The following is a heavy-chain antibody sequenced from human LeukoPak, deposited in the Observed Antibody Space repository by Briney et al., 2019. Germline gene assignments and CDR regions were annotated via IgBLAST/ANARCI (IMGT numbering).Heavy chain of an antibody. V-gene: IGHV1-2*02. Sequence: ASVKVSCKASGYTFTSYYMHWVRQAPGQGLEWMRWINPNSGGTNYAQKFQGRVTMTRDTSISTAYMELSRLRSDDTAVYYCASSVVVPAAIFRGYNWFDPWGQGTLVTVSS. D-gene: IGHD2-2*02. CDR1: GYTFTSYY. CDR2: INPNSGGT. J-gene: IGHJ5*02. CDR3: ASSVVVPAAIFRGYNWFDP.